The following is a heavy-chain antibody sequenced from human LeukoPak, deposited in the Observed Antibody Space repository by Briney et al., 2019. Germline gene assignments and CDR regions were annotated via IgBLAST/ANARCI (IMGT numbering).Heavy chain of an antibody. CDR3: AREGSSHTAMAY. CDR1: GFTFSSYS. V-gene: IGHV3-21*01. J-gene: IGHJ4*02. D-gene: IGHD5-18*01. Sequence: PGGSLRLSCAASGFTFSSYSMTWVRQAPGKGLEWVSSISSSSSYIYYADSVKGRFTIPRDNAKNSLYLQMNSLRAEDTAVYYCAREGSSHTAMAYWGQGTLVTVSS. CDR2: ISSSSSYI.